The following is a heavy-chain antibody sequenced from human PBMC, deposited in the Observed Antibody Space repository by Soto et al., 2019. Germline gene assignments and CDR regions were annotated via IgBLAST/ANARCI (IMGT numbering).Heavy chain of an antibody. CDR2: ISGSGDRT. D-gene: IGHD3-22*01. V-gene: IGHV3-23*01. CDR3: VKDDGGYPSTAPH. CDR1: GITISNYP. J-gene: IGHJ4*02. Sequence: GGSLRLSCAASGITISNYPMSWVRQAPGKGLDWVSGISGSGDRTYYADSAKGRFTISKDISKNSLSLQLDSLGVEDTAVYFCVKDDGGYPSTAPHWGQGTLVTVSS.